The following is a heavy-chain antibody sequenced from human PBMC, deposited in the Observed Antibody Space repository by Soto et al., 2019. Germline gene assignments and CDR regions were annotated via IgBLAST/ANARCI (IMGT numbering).Heavy chain of an antibody. Sequence: SETLSLTCAVSGGSISSGDYSWNWIRQPPGKGLEWIGYIYYGGSTYYNPSLQSRVTISVDRSKNQFSLKLSSVTAADTAVYYCARGGVDYYDSSGYYFSPYYFDYWGQGTLVTVSS. CDR1: GGSISSGDYS. CDR3: ARGGVDYYDSSGYYFSPYYFDY. J-gene: IGHJ4*02. CDR2: IYYGGST. V-gene: IGHV4-30-2*01. D-gene: IGHD3-22*01.